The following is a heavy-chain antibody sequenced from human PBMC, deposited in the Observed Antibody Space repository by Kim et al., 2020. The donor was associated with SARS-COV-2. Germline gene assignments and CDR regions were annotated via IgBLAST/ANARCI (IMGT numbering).Heavy chain of an antibody. V-gene: IGHV1-3*01. D-gene: IGHD3-10*01. Sequence: QNFRGRVTIAMDTSASTAYMELSSLTSEDTAVYFCAKGLGSGTYFNLFDWWGQGTLVTVSS. CDR3: AKGLGSGTYFNLFDW. J-gene: IGHJ4*02.